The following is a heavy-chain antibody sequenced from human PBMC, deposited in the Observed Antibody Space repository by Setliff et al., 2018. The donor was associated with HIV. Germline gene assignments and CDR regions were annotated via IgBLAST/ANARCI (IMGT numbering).Heavy chain of an antibody. CDR3: ARERTTLTPHGLGYMDV. V-gene: IGHV1-46*01. CDR2: INPFGGTT. J-gene: IGHJ6*03. Sequence: ASVKVSCKSSGYTFTAYYIHWVRQARGQGLEWMGIINPFGGTTTYAQKFQGRVTMTRDTSTSTVYMELTNLRSEDTAVYYCARERTTLTPHGLGYMDVWGKGTTVTVSS. D-gene: IGHD4-4*01. CDR1: GYTFTAYY.